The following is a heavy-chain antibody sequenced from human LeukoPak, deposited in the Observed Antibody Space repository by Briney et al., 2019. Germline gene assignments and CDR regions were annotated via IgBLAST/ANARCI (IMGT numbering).Heavy chain of an antibody. V-gene: IGHV3-23*01. CDR2: ISGSGGST. CDR3: AKYGSGSYYNVDYFDY. CDR1: GFTFSSYA. Sequence: GGSLRLSCAASGFTFSSYAMSWVRQAPGKGLEWVSAISGSGGSTYYADSVKGRFTISRDNSKNTLYLQMNSLRAEDTAVYYCAKYGSGSYYNVDYFDYWSQGTLVTVSS. J-gene: IGHJ4*02. D-gene: IGHD3-10*01.